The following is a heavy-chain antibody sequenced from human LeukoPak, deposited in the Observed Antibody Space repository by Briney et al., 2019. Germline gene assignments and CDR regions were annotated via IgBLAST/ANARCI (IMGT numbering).Heavy chain of an antibody. CDR1: GGSFNGYY. CDR2: INHSGST. D-gene: IGHD5-18*01. Sequence: SETLSLTCAVYGGSFNGYYWSWIRQPPGKGLEWTGEINHSGSTNYNPSLKSRVTISVDTSKNQFSLKLSSVTAADTAVYYCARGGGYSYGLDYWGQGTLVTVSS. J-gene: IGHJ4*02. V-gene: IGHV4-34*01. CDR3: ARGGGYSYGLDY.